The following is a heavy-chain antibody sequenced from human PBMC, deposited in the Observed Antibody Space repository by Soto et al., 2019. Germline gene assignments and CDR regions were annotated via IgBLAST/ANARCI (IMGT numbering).Heavy chain of an antibody. CDR2: IYYSGST. CDR1: GGSISSYY. V-gene: IGHV4-59*01. J-gene: IGHJ6*02. Sequence: SETLSLTCTVSGGSISSYYWSWIRQPPGKGLEWIGYIYYSGSTNYNPSLNSRVTISVETSKNQFSLKLSSVTAADTAVYYCARFRWGQPGYYYYGMDVWGQGTTVTVSS. D-gene: IGHD3-16*01. CDR3: ARFRWGQPGYYYYGMDV.